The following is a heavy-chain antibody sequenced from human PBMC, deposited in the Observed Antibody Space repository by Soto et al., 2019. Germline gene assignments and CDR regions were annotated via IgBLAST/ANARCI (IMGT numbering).Heavy chain of an antibody. CDR2: ISSSSSTI. J-gene: IGHJ1*01. V-gene: IGHV3-48*01. CDR3: ARDLGSSWYPEYFQP. CDR1: GFTFSSYV. Sequence: PGGSLRLSCAASGFTFSSYVMNWVRQAPGKGLEWVSYISSSSSTIYYADSVKGRFTISRDNAKNSLYLQMNSLRAEDTAVYYCARDLGSSWYPEYFQPWGQGTLVTVSS. D-gene: IGHD6-13*01.